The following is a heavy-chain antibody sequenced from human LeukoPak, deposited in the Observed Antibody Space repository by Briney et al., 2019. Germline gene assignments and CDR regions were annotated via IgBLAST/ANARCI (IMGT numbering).Heavy chain of an antibody. D-gene: IGHD3-3*01. V-gene: IGHV4-4*02. CDR3: ARGRFLEWLSYYFDY. J-gene: IGHJ4*02. CDR1: GDSISSSNW. Sequence: SETLSLTCAVSGDSISSSNWWSWVRQPPGKGLEWIGEIYHSGSTNYNPSLKSRVTISVDKSKNQFSLKLSSVTAADTAVYYCARGRFLEWLSYYFDYWGQGTLVTVSS. CDR2: IYHSGST.